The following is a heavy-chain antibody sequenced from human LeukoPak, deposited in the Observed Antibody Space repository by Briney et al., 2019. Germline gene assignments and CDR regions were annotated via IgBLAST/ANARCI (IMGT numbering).Heavy chain of an antibody. CDR1: GFTFGSYA. CDR2: DSGNGAST. V-gene: IGHV3-23*01. J-gene: IGHJ4*02. Sequence: GGSLRLSCAASGFTFGSYAMSCVRQAPGKGREWVSADSGNGASTYYAESVKGRFTISRDNSKNTLYLQMNSLRAEDTAVYYCPKDARVGGSMAFDHWGQGTLVTVSS. D-gene: IGHD1-26*01. CDR3: PKDARVGGSMAFDH.